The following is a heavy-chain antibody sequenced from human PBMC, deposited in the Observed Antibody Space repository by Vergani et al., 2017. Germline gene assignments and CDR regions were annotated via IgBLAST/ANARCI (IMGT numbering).Heavy chain of an antibody. V-gene: IGHV3-21*01. J-gene: IGHJ4*02. Sequence: EVQLVESGGGLVKPGGPLRPPCPALGFPFSSFSMNWVRQAPGKGLEWVSSISSSSSYIYYADSVKGRFTISRDNAKNSLSLQMNSLRAEDTAVYYCARHYDILTGHFDYWGQGTLVTVSS. D-gene: IGHD3-9*01. CDR2: ISSSSSYI. CDR3: ARHYDILTGHFDY. CDR1: GFPFSSFS.